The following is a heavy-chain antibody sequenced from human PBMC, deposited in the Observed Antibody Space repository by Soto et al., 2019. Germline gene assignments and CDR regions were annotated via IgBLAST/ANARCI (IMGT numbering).Heavy chain of an antibody. CDR1: GFTFSSYD. J-gene: IGHJ4*02. V-gene: IGHV3-23*01. CDR3: VXEPTATVNCDY. Sequence: EVQLLESGGGLVQPGGSLRLSCAVSGFTFSSYDMNWVRQAPGKGLEWVSGISGSGGSTHYADSVKGRFTISRDNSKNXLYLQMNSLRAEXXXXXXXVXEPTATVNCDYWGQGTLVTVSS. D-gene: IGHD4-17*01. CDR2: ISGSGGST.